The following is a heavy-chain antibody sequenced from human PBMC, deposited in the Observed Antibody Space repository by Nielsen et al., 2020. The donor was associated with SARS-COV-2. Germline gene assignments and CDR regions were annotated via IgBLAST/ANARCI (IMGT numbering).Heavy chain of an antibody. CDR3: ARDVPVSTGSGWDYGMDV. J-gene: IGHJ6*02. CDR2: ISAYNGNT. D-gene: IGHD6-19*01. CDR1: GYTLTELS. V-gene: IGHV1-18*01. Sequence: ASVKVSCKVSGYTLTELSMHWVRQAPGQGLEWMGWISAYNGNTNYAQKLQGRVTMTTDTSTSTAYMELRSLRSDDTAVYYCARDVPVSTGSGWDYGMDVWGQGTTVTVSS.